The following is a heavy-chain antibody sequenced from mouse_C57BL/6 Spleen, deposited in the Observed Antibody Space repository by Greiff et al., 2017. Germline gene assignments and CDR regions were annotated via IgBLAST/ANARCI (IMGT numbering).Heavy chain of an antibody. CDR2: INPNNGGT. V-gene: IGHV1-26*01. CDR1: GYTFTDYY. Sequence: EVQLQQSGPELVKPGASVKISCKASGYTFTDYYMNWVKQSHGKSLEWIGDINPNNGGTNYNQKFKGKATLTVDKSSSTAYMELRSLTSEDSAVYYCASTNYFDYWRQGTTLTVSS. J-gene: IGHJ2*01. D-gene: IGHD2-12*01. CDR3: ASTNYFDY.